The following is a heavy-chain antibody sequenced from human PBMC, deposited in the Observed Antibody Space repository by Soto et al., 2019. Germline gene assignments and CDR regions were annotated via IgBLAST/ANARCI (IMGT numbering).Heavy chain of an antibody. Sequence: QVQLVQSGAEVKKPGSSVKVSCKASGGTFSSYAISWVRQAPGQGLEWMGGIIPIFGTANYAQKFQGRVTITADKATSTAYMELRSLRSEDTAVYYCARVPYCSSTSCYYYGMDVWGQGTTVTVSS. J-gene: IGHJ6*02. CDR3: ARVPYCSSTSCYYYGMDV. D-gene: IGHD2-2*01. CDR1: GGTFSSYA. V-gene: IGHV1-69*06. CDR2: IIPIFGTA.